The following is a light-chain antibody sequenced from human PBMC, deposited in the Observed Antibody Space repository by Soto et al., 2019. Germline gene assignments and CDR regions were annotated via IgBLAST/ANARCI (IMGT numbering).Light chain of an antibody. CDR1: QSLVYSDGNTY. V-gene: IGKV2-30*01. CDR3: MQGTHWPPIT. CDR2: KVS. J-gene: IGKJ5*01. Sequence: DVVMTQSPLSLPVTLGQPASISCRSSQSLVYSDGNTYLNWFQQRPGQSPRRLIYKVSNRDSGVPDRCSGSGSGTDFTLKIRRVEAEDVGFYYCMQGTHWPPITFGQGTRLEIK.